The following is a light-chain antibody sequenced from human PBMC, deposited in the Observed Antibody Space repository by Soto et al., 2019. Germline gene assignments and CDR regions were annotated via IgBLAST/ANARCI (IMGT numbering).Light chain of an antibody. CDR1: NSNIGAGYD. J-gene: IGLJ2*01. CDR3: QSYDSGLVGLV. CDR2: TKS. Sequence: QSVLTQPPSVSGAPGQRITLACTGSNSNIGAGYDVHWYRQLPGAAPKALLSTKSPRPSGVPDRFSASKSGTSASLAITGLQPEDEAEYYCQSYDSGLVGLVFGTGTKLTVL. V-gene: IGLV1-40*01.